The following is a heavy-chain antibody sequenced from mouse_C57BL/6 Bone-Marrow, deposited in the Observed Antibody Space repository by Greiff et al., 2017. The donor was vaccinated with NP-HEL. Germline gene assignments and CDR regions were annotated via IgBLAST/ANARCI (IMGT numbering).Heavy chain of an antibody. V-gene: IGHV1-81*01. CDR2: LYPRSGNT. Sequence: VQLQQSGAELARPGASVKLSCKASGYTFTSYGISWVKQRTGQGLEWIGELYPRSGNTYYNEKFKGKATLTADKSSSTAYMELRSLTSEDSAVYFCALITTVVAYYFDYWGQGTTLTVSS. J-gene: IGHJ2*01. D-gene: IGHD1-1*01. CDR1: GYTFTSYG. CDR3: ALITTVVAYYFDY.